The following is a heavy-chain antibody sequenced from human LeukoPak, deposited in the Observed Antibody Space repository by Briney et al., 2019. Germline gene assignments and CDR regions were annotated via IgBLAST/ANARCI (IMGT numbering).Heavy chain of an antibody. CDR2: ISGSGGGT. V-gene: IGHV3-23*01. J-gene: IGHJ6*02. Sequence: SGGSLRLSCAASGFTFSSYAMSWVRQAAGKGLEWVSLISGSGGGTYYADSVKGRFTISRDNSKNTLYVQMNSLRAEDTAIYYCAKDKGPYGMDVWGQGTTVTVSS. CDR3: AKDKGPYGMDV. CDR1: GFTFSSYA.